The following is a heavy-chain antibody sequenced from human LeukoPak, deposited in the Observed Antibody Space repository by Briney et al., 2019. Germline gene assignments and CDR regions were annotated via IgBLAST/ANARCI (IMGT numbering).Heavy chain of an antibody. CDR1: GYTFTSYG. V-gene: IGHV1-18*01. Sequence: ASVKVSCKASGYTFTSYGISWLRQAPGQGLEWMGWISAYNGNTNYAQKLQGRVTMTTDTSTSTAYMELRSLRSGDTAVYYCARAAIAYDSSGYYYYWGQGTLVTVSS. D-gene: IGHD3-22*01. J-gene: IGHJ4*02. CDR2: ISAYNGNT. CDR3: ARAAIAYDSSGYYYY.